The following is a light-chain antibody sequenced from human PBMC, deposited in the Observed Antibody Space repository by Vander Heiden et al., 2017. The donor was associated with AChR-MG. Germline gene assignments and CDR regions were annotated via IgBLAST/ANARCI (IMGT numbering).Light chain of an antibody. CDR1: QSVSSN. V-gene: IGKV3-15*01. J-gene: IGKJ4*01. CDR3: QQYHNWPPLT. Sequence: EIVMTQSPATLSVSPGERATLSCRASQSVSSNLAWYQQKPGQAPRLLIYGASTRATGIPARFSGGGYGTEFTLTISSLQSEDFAVYYCQQYHNWPPLTFGGGTKVEIK. CDR2: GAS.